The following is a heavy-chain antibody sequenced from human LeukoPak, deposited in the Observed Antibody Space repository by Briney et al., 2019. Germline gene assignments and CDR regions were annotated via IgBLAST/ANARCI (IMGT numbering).Heavy chain of an antibody. D-gene: IGHD6-13*01. CDR2: ISGSGGIT. CDR1: GFTFSSYA. J-gene: IGHJ4*02. V-gene: IGHV3-23*01. CDR3: AKLGSSWYYFDY. Sequence: GGSLRLSCAASGFTFSSYAMSWVRQAPGKGLEWVSDISGSGGITNYADSVKGRFIISRDSSKETLDLQMNSLRVEDTAVYYCAKLGSSWYYFDYWGQGTLVTVSS.